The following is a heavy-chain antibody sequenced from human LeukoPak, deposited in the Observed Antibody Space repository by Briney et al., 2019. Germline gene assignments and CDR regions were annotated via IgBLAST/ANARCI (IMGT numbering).Heavy chain of an antibody. CDR1: GGSISSSSDY. Sequence: PSETLSLTCTVAGGSISSSSDYWGWIRQPPGKGLEWIGSIYYSGSTYYNPSLKSRVTISVDTSKNQFSLKLSAVTAADTAVYYCASPGSLGDYWGQGTLVTVSS. J-gene: IGHJ4*02. CDR3: ASPGSLGDY. CDR2: IYYSGST. D-gene: IGHD3-16*01. V-gene: IGHV4-39*01.